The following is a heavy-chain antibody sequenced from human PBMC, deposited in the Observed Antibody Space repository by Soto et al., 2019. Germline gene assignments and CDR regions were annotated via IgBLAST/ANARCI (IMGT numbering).Heavy chain of an antibody. CDR2: ISGSGGST. Sequence: GGSLRLSCAASGFTFSSYAMSWVRQAPGKGLEWVSAISGSGGSTYYADSVKDRFTISRDNSKNTLYLQMNSLRAEDTAVYYCAKGTTVTTVTAFDYWGQGTLVTVSS. CDR3: AKGTTVTTVTAFDY. J-gene: IGHJ4*02. D-gene: IGHD4-4*01. CDR1: GFTFSSYA. V-gene: IGHV3-23*01.